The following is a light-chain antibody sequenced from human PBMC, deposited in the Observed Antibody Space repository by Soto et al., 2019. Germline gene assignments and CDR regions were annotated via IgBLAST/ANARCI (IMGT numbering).Light chain of an antibody. V-gene: IGLV2-23*01. CDR3: CSYAGTRTSWV. Sequence: QSALTQPASVSGFLGQSITMSCTGSSSDVGTFNLVSRCQQHPGKAPKLLIFEGTKRPSGVSDRFSGSKSDNTASLTISGLQAEDEADYHCCSYAGTRTSWVFGTGTKLTVL. J-gene: IGLJ1*01. CDR2: EGT. CDR1: SSDVGTFNL.